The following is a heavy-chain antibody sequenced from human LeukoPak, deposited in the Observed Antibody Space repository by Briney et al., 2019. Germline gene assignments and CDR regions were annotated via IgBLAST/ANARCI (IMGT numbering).Heavy chain of an antibody. V-gene: IGHV3-7*01. CDR3: ARDRDYYDSSGSDY. CDR2: IKQDGSEK. Sequence: PGGSLRLSCAASGFTFSSYWMSWVRQAPGKGLEWVANIKQDGSEKYYVDSVKGRFTISRDNAKNSLYLQMNSLRAEDTAVYYCARDRDYYDSSGSDYWGQGTLVTVSS. J-gene: IGHJ4*02. D-gene: IGHD3-22*01. CDR1: GFTFSSYW.